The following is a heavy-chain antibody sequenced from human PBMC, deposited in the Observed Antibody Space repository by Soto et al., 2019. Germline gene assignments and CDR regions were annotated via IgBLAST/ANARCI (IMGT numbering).Heavy chain of an antibody. V-gene: IGHV4-31*03. CDR3: ARAGMVRGPQTPGMD. D-gene: IGHD3-10*01. J-gene: IGHJ4*02. CDR1: GGSISSCGYY. Sequence: QVQLQESGPGLVKPSQPLSLTCPVAGGSISSCGYYWSWIRQHPGKGLEWIGYIYYSGSTYYNPTLKGRVTGSVDTSKNQCTLKRSSVTAADTAVYYCARAGMVRGPQTPGMDWGQGTLVTVSS. CDR2: IYYSGST.